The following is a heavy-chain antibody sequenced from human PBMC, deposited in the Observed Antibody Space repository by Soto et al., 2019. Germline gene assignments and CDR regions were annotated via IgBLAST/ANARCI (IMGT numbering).Heavy chain of an antibody. CDR2: ISGSGGST. D-gene: IGHD3-10*01. CDR1: GFTFSSYA. Sequence: VGSLRLSCAASGFTFSSYAMSWVRQAPGKGLAWVSAISGSGGSTYYADSVKGRFTISRDNSKNTLYLQMNSLRADDTAVYYCARGWGDSYYYLDYWGQGILVTVSS. V-gene: IGHV3-23*01. J-gene: IGHJ4*02. CDR3: ARGWGDSYYYLDY.